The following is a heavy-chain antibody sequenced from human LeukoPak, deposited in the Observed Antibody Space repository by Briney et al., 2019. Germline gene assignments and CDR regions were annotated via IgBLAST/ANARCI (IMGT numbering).Heavy chain of an antibody. CDR2: IIPIFGTA. CDR1: SYTFTNYD. CDR3: ARHSGWTPNDAFDI. D-gene: IGHD6-19*01. J-gene: IGHJ3*02. V-gene: IGHV1-69*06. Sequence: SVKVSCKAASYTFTNYDINWVRQAPGQGLEWMGGIIPIFGTANYAQKFQGRVTITADKSTSTAYMELSSLRSEDTAVYYCARHSGWTPNDAFDIWGQGTMVTVSS.